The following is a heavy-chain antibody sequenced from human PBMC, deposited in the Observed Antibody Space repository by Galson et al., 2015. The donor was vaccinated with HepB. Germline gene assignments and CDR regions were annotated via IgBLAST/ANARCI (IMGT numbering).Heavy chain of an antibody. CDR2: ISSSSSTI. Sequence: SLRLSCAASGFTFSSYSMNWVRQAPGKGLEWVSYISSSSSTIYYADSVKGRFTISRDNAKNSLYLQMNGLRDEDTAVYYCARDHCSSTSCSGWGNYYYYGMDVWGQGTTVTVSS. V-gene: IGHV3-48*02. CDR3: ARDHCSSTSCSGWGNYYYYGMDV. D-gene: IGHD2-2*01. CDR1: GFTFSSYS. J-gene: IGHJ6*02.